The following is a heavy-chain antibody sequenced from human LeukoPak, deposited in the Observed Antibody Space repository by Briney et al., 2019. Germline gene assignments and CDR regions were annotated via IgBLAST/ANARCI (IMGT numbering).Heavy chain of an antibody. J-gene: IGHJ4*02. CDR1: GYSISSGYY. CDR3: ARGGLVVRGVILRYFDY. CDR2: IYHSGST. Sequence: SETLSLTCTVSGYSISSGYYWGWIRPPPGKGLEWIGSIYHSGSTYYNPSLKSRVTISVDTSKNQFSLKLSSVTAADTAVYYCARGGLVVRGVILRYFDYWGQGTLVTVSS. V-gene: IGHV4-38-2*02. D-gene: IGHD3-10*01.